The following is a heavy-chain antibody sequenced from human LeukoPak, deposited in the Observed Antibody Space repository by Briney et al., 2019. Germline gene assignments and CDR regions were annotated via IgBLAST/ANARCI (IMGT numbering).Heavy chain of an antibody. V-gene: IGHV3-66*01. J-gene: IGHJ4*02. Sequence: GGSLRLSCAASGFTVSSSYMSWVRQAPGKGLEWVSIISSAGTTYYADSVKGRFTISRDNSKNTVYLQVNSLRDEDTAVYYCAKDLEAANTYYFDYWGQGTMVTVSS. CDR2: ISSAGTT. CDR1: GFTVSSSY. CDR3: AKDLEAANTYYFDY. D-gene: IGHD6-13*01.